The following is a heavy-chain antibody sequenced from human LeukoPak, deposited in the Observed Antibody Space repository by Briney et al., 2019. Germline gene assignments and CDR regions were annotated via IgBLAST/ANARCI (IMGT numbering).Heavy chain of an antibody. J-gene: IGHJ4*02. CDR1: GYTFTGYY. Sequence: ASVKVSCKASGYTFTGYYMHWVRQAPGQGLEWMGIINPSGGGTSYAQKFQDRLTMTRDTSTSTFYMELSSLRSEDTAVYYCARDSGGTNDYWGQGTLVTVSS. D-gene: IGHD3-16*01. V-gene: IGHV1-46*01. CDR2: INPSGGGT. CDR3: ARDSGGTNDY.